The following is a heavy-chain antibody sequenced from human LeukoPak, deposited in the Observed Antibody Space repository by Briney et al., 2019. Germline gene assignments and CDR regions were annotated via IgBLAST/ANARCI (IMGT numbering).Heavy chain of an antibody. V-gene: IGHV3-23*01. D-gene: IGHD6-19*01. Sequence: TGGSLRLSCAASGFTFSSYAMSWVRQAPGKGREWVSSISGSGGGTYYADSVKGRFTISRDNSKNTLYLQMNSLRAEGTAVYYCAKVGKRYSSGWYDYWGQGTLVTVSS. CDR3: AKVGKRYSSGWYDY. J-gene: IGHJ4*02. CDR1: GFTFSSYA. CDR2: ISGSGGGT.